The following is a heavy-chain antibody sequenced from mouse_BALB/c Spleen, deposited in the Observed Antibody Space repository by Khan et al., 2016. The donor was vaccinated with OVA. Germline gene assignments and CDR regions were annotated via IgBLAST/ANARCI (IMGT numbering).Heavy chain of an antibody. D-gene: IGHD2-3*01. CDR1: DYTFTDYP. CDR2: VSTNYGNT. J-gene: IGHJ3*01. CDR3: ARDDGFSHFAY. V-gene: IGHV1S137*01. Sequence: QVQLQQSGPELVRPGVSVKISCKGPDYTFTDYPMHWVQQRHVKNLEWIGAVSTNYGNTNYNQKFKGKAIMTVDKSSSTAYMELARLTSEDSAIYSCARDDGFSHFAYWGQGTLVTVSA.